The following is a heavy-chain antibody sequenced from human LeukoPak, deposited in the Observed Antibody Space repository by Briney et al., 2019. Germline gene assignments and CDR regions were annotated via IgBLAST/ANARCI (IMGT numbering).Heavy chain of an antibody. J-gene: IGHJ5*02. CDR3: AREILWGAVAGIFGP. Sequence: SRTLSLTCTVSGGSISSSSHYWGWIRQPPGNGLEWIGSIYYSGSTYYTPSLESRLTLSIDTSKNHLSLKLSSVTAGGTVVYYCAREILWGAVAGIFGPWGRGTLVTVSS. CDR2: IYYSGST. CDR1: GGSISSSSHY. D-gene: IGHD6-19*01. V-gene: IGHV4-39*07.